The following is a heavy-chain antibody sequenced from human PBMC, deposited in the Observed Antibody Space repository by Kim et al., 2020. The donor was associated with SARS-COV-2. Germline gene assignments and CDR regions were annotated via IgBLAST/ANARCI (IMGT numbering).Heavy chain of an antibody. CDR3: ARDEYYYGDYPHLGYFDY. D-gene: IGHD4-17*01. CDR2: ISYHGSNK. CDR1: GFTFSTYG. V-gene: IGHV3-30*03. Sequence: GGSLRLSCAASGFTFSTYGMHWVHQAPGKGLEWVAVISYHGSNKYYADSVKGRSTISRDNSKNTLYLQMNSLRAEDTAVYYCARDEYYYGDYPHLGYFDYWGQGTLVTVSS. J-gene: IGHJ4*02.